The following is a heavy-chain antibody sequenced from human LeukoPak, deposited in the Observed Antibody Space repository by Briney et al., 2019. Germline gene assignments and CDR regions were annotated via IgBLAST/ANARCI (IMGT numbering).Heavy chain of an antibody. D-gene: IGHD3-22*01. J-gene: IGHJ4*02. CDR2: ISGSGGST. V-gene: IGHV3-23*01. CDR3: AKGYDSSGYYYFDY. CDR1: GLTFSSYA. Sequence: GGPLRLSCEAPGLTFSSYAMSWVRQAPGKGLDGFSAISGSGGSTYYADSVKGRFTISRDNSKNTLYLQMSSLRAEDTAVYYCAKGYDSSGYYYFDYWGQGTLVTVSS.